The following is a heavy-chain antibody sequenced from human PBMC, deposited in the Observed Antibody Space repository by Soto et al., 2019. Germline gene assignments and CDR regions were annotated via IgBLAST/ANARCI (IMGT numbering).Heavy chain of an antibody. J-gene: IGHJ4*02. CDR2: INGAGSAS. V-gene: IGHV3-74*01. D-gene: IGHD5-18*01. Sequence: EVQLVESGRGLVQPGGSLRLSCVGSGFTFSSYWMHWVRQAPGKGLVWVSRINGAGSASSYADSVKGRFTVSRDNAKNTLYLQMNSLSADDTAVYYCATGGYSYGWGYWGQGTLVTVSS. CDR1: GFTFSSYW. CDR3: ATGGYSYGWGY.